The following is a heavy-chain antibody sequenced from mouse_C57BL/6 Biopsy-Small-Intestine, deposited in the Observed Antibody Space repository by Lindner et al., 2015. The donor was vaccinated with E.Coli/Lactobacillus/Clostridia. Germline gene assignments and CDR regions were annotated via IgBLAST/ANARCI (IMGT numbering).Heavy chain of an antibody. J-gene: IGHJ1*03. V-gene: IGHV1-82*01. Sequence: VQLQESGPELVKPGASVKISCKASGYAFSSSWMNWVKQRPGKGLEWIGRIYPGDGDTSYNGKFKGKATLTADKSSSTAYMQLSSLTSEDSAVFFCARGDYGSVYRYFDVWGTGTTVTVSS. CDR1: GYAFSSSW. CDR2: IYPGDGDT. D-gene: IGHD1-1*01. CDR3: ARGDYGSVYRYFDV.